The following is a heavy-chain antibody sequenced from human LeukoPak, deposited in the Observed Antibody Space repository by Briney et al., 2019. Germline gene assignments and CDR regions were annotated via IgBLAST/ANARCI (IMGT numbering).Heavy chain of an antibody. V-gene: IGHV1-2*06. Sequence: ASVKVSCKASGYTFTGYYMHWVRQAPGQGLKWMGRINPNSGGTNYAQKFQGRVTMTRDTSISTAYMELSRLGSDDTAVYYCARVGYGGTKGLVDYWGQGTLVTVSS. CDR3: ARVGYGGTKGLVDY. CDR2: INPNSGGT. D-gene: IGHD5-12*01. CDR1: GYTFTGYY. J-gene: IGHJ4*02.